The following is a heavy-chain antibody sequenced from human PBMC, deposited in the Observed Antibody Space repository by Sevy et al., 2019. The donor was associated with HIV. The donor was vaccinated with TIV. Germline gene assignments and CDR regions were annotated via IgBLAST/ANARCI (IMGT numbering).Heavy chain of an antibody. J-gene: IGHJ4*02. D-gene: IGHD3-10*01. V-gene: IGHV3-30*18. CDR3: AKALSVRGVIICDY. Sequence: GGSLRLSCAASGFTFSSYGMHWVRQAPGKGLEWVAVISYDGSNKYYADSVKGRFTISRDNSKNTLYLQMNSLRAEDTAVYYCAKALSVRGVIICDYWGQGTLVTVSS. CDR2: ISYDGSNK. CDR1: GFTFSSYG.